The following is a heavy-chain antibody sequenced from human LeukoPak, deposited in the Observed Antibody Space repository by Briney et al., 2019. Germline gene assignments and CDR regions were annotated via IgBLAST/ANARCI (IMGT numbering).Heavy chain of an antibody. CDR2: ISGSGGST. J-gene: IGHJ4*02. V-gene: IGHV3-23*01. Sequence: GGSLRLSCAAPGFTFSSYAMTWAPQAPGKGVEWVSAISGSGGSTYYADSVRGRFTISRDNSKNTLYLQMNSLRAEDTAVYYCAKDSMITMIVVVTYYFDYWGQGTLVTVSS. D-gene: IGHD3-22*01. CDR1: GFTFSSYA. CDR3: AKDSMITMIVVVTYYFDY.